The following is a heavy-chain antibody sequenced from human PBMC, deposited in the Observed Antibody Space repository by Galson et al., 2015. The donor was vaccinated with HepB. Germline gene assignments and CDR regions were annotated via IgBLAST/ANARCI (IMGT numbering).Heavy chain of an antibody. J-gene: IGHJ6*03. Sequence: LSLTCTVSGGSISSSIYYWGWIRQPPGKGLEWIGSIHYSGTTYQNPSLKSRVTISIDTSKNQFSLKLSSVTAADTAVYYCARERTATVTDYYYYYMDVWGKGTTVTVSS. CDR1: GGSISSSIYY. CDR2: IHYSGTT. D-gene: IGHD4-17*01. CDR3: ARERTATVTDYYYYYMDV. V-gene: IGHV4-39*07.